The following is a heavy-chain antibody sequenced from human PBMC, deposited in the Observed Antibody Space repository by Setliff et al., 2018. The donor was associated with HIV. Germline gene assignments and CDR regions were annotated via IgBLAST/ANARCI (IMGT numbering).Heavy chain of an antibody. CDR1: GDSISSYY. D-gene: IGHD4-17*01. CDR2: IYYSGST. V-gene: IGHV4-59*01. CDR3: ARDGDYNYYGMDV. J-gene: IGHJ6*02. Sequence: TLSLTCTVSGDSISSYYWSWIRQPPGKGLEWIGYIYYSGSTNYNPSLKSRVTISVDTPKNQFSLKLSSVTAADTAVYYCARDGDYNYYGMDVWGQGTTVTVSS.